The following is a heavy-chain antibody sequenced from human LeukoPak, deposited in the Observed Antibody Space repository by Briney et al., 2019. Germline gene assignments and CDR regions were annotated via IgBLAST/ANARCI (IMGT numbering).Heavy chain of an antibody. Sequence: SETLSLTCTVSGDSITSRNYLWGWIRQPPGKGLEYIASIYYSGKTYHNPSLRSRVTMSIGSSENQFSLKLSAVTAADTAVYFCARHYAHGSGIYAPFGYWGQGALVTVSS. D-gene: IGHD3-10*01. CDR3: ARHYAHGSGIYAPFGY. V-gene: IGHV4-39*01. J-gene: IGHJ4*02. CDR2: IYYSGKT. CDR1: GDSITSRNYL.